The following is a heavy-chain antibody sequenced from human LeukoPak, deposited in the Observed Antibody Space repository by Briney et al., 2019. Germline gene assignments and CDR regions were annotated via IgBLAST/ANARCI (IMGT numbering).Heavy chain of an antibody. CDR3: ASWLGYCSSTSCRAPSHYYYGMDV. Sequence: ASVKVSCKASGGTFSSYAISWVRQAPGQRLEWMGRIIPIFGIANYAQKFQGRVTITADKSTSTAYMELSSLRSEDTAVYYCASWLGYCSSTSCRAPSHYYYGMDVWGQGTTVTVSS. CDR2: IIPIFGIA. J-gene: IGHJ6*02. V-gene: IGHV1-69*04. CDR1: GGTFSSYA. D-gene: IGHD2-2*01.